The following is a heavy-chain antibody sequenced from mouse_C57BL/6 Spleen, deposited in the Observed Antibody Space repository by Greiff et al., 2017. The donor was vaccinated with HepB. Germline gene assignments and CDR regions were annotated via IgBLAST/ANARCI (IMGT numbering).Heavy chain of an antibody. Sequence: EVMLVESGGGLVQPGGSLKLSCAASGFTFSDYYMYWVRQTPEKRLEWVAYISNGGGSTYYPDTVKGRFTISRDNAKNTLYLQMSRLKSEDTAMYYCARGTTVVGGDYAMDYWGQGTSVTVSS. CDR3: ARGTTVVGGDYAMDY. CDR2: ISNGGGST. CDR1: GFTFSDYY. V-gene: IGHV5-12*01. J-gene: IGHJ4*01. D-gene: IGHD1-1*01.